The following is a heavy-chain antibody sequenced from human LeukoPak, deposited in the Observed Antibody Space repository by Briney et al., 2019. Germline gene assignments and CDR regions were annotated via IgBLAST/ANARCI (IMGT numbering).Heavy chain of an antibody. CDR2: IYYSGNT. CDR3: ARGGVRADY. D-gene: IGHD4-17*01. V-gene: IGHV4-59*01. J-gene: IGHJ4*02. CDR1: GGSISGYY. Sequence: SETLSPTCTVSGGSISGYYWSWIRQPPGKELEWIGYIYYSGNTNYNPSLKSRVTISVDTSKNQFSLKVSSVTAADTAVYYCARGGVRADYWGQGTLVTVSS.